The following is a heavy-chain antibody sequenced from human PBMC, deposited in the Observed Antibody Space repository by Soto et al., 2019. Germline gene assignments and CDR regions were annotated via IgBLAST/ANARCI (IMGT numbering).Heavy chain of an antibody. J-gene: IGHJ4*02. CDR3: VRDIR. CDR1: GFTFRSSW. V-gene: IGHV3-74*01. CDR2: INGDGSVI. Sequence: EVQLVESGGGLVQPGGSLRLSCAASGFTFRSSWMYWVRQTPGKGPVWVSCINGDGSVIYYADSVKGRFTISRDNARDTLYPQMNSLTTEDSAVYYCVRDIRWGQGTLVSVSS.